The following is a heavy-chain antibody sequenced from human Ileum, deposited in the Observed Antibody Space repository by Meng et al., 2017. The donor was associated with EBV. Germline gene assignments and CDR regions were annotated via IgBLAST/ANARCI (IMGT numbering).Heavy chain of an antibody. CDR1: GASIRGSRYY. V-gene: IGHV4-39*07. J-gene: IGHJ4*02. CDR3: ARGDILTGYWYYFDY. D-gene: IGHD3-9*01. Sequence: QRRLQRSGPGLVKPSATLSLTCTVSGASIRGSRYYWGWIRQPPGKGLEWIGSTYYSGSTNYNPSLKSRVTISVDTSKNQFSLNLSSVTAADTAVYYCARGDILTGYWYYFDYWGQGILVTVSS. CDR2: TYYSGST.